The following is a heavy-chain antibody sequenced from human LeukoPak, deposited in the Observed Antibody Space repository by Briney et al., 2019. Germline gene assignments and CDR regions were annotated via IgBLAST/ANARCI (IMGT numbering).Heavy chain of an antibody. CDR2: IKVHTGNT. J-gene: IGHJ4*02. V-gene: IGHV1-18*01. Sequence: EASVNVSCKTSGGTFSSYAISWVRQAPGQGLEWMGWIKVHTGNTNYAQKVQGRVTMTTDTSTSTAYMDLRSLRSNDTAMYYCARVDTAPGVHSIDYWGQGTLVTVSS. CDR1: GGTFSSYA. CDR3: ARVDTAPGVHSIDY. D-gene: IGHD2-2*01.